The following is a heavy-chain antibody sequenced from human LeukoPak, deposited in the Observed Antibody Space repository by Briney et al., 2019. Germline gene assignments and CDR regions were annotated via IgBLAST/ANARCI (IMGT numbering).Heavy chain of an antibody. CDR3: ARGCSSTSCYFADFDY. CDR1: GGTFSSYA. CDR2: IIPIFGTA. J-gene: IGHJ4*02. V-gene: IGHV1-69*13. Sequence: VASVKVSCKASGGTFSSYAISWVRQAPGQGLEWMEGIIPIFGTANYAQKFQGRVTITADESTSTAYMELSSLRSEDTAVYYCARGCSSTSCYFADFDYWGQGTLVTVSS. D-gene: IGHD2-2*01.